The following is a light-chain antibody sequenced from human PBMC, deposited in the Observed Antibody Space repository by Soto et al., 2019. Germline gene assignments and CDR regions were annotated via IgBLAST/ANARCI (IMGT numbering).Light chain of an antibody. CDR3: QQYNSYPA. CDR2: DAS. CDR1: QSISSL. Sequence: DIQMTQSPSTLSASVGDRVTITCRASQSISSLLAWYQQKPGKAPKLLNYDASSLESGVPSRFSGSGSGTEFTLTISSLQRDDVAPYYCQQYNSYPAFGQGTKVEI. V-gene: IGKV1-5*01. J-gene: IGKJ1*01.